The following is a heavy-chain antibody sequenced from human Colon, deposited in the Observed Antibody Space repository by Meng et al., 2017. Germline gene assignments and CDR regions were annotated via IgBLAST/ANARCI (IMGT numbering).Heavy chain of an antibody. CDR3: ARDRQWLGSDY. J-gene: IGHJ4*02. CDR2: ISAYNGNT. V-gene: IGHV1-18*01. D-gene: IGHD6-19*01. CDR1: GYLFATYG. Sequence: QFTFERSGAEVKKPGTSVKVSCKASGYLFATYGISWVRQAPGEGLEWMGWISAYNGNTNSAQKFQDRVTMTTDTSTNTAYMELRSLRSDDTAMYYCARDRQWLGSDYWGQGTLVTVSS.